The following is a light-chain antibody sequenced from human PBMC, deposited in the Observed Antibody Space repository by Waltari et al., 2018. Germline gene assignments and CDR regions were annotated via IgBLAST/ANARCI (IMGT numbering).Light chain of an antibody. CDR3: QSYDSSLAGYV. CDR2: SHN. V-gene: IGLV1-40*01. J-gene: IGLJ1*01. Sequence: QSVLTQPPSVSGAPGQRVTIPCTAGSSNIGPGDDVPWYQQHPGTAPKLLIYSHNNRPYGVPERFSGSKSGTSASLAITGLQAEDEADYYCQSYDSSLAGYVFGTGTKVTVL. CDR1: SSNIGPGDD.